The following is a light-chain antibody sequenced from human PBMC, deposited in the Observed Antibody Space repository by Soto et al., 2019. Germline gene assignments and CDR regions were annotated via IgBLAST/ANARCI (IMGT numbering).Light chain of an antibody. CDR3: QQRSNWRLS. V-gene: IGKV3-11*01. Sequence: EIVLTQYPATLSLSPGEGATLSCRASQSISSHLAWYQQKPGQAPRLLIYYASNRARGLPARFSGSWSGTDFTLTISRLEPEDFAVYYCQQRSNWRLSFGGGTRVEIK. J-gene: IGKJ4*01. CDR2: YAS. CDR1: QSISSH.